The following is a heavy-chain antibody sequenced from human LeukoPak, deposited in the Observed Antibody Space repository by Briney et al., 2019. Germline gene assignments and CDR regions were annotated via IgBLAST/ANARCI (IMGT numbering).Heavy chain of an antibody. CDR3: ARLPLSIGERKEDAFDI. J-gene: IGHJ3*02. CDR1: GGPISNYF. CDR2: INYSGST. D-gene: IGHD5/OR15-5a*01. Sequence: SETLSLTCTVSGGPISNYFWSWIRQPPGKGLEWIGNINYSGSTNYNPSLKSRVTMSVDTSKDQFSLKLSSVTAADTAVYYCARLPLSIGERKEDAFDIWGQGTMVTVSS. V-gene: IGHV4-59*08.